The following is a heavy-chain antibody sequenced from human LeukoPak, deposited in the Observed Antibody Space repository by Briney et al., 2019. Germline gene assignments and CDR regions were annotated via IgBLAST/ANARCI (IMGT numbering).Heavy chain of an antibody. V-gene: IGHV3-20*04. Sequence: GGSLRLSCAASGFTFDDYGMSWVRQAPGKGLEWVSGINWIGRSTGYADSVKGRFTISRDNAKNSLYLQMSSLRAEDTALYYCTRDARLDCSTTSCYGAFDIWGQGTMVTVSS. D-gene: IGHD2-2*01. CDR3: TRDARLDCSTTSCYGAFDI. CDR2: INWIGRST. J-gene: IGHJ3*02. CDR1: GFTFDDYG.